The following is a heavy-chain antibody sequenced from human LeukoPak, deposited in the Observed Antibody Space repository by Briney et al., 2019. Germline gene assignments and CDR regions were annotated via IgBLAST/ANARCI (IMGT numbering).Heavy chain of an antibody. CDR1: GGSFSGYC. CDR2: INHSGST. V-gene: IGHV4-34*01. D-gene: IGHD5-24*01. J-gene: IGHJ4*02. Sequence: SETLSLTCAVYGGSFSGYCWSWIRQPPGKGLEWIGEINHSGSTNYNPSLKSRVTISVDTSKNQFSLKLSSVTAADTAVYYCARGSTERDGLYTYYFDYWGQGTLVTVSS. CDR3: ARGSTERDGLYTYYFDY.